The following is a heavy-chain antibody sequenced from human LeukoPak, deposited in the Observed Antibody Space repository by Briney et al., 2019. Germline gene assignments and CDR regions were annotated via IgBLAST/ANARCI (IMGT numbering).Heavy chain of an antibody. J-gene: IGHJ3*02. CDR3: ARELTRATRYAFDI. CDR2: INPNSGGT. V-gene: IGHV1-2*02. Sequence: ASVKVSCKASGYTFTGYYMDWVRQAPAQGLEWMGWINPNSGGTNYAQKFQGRVTMTRDTSISTAYMELSRLRSDDTAVYYCARELTRATRYAFDIWGQGTMVTVSS. CDR1: GYTFTGYY.